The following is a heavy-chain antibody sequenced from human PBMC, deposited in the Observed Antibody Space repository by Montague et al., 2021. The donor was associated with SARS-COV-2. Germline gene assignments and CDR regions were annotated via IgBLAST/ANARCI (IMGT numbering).Heavy chain of an antibody. CDR1: GFSLSTSVMS. D-gene: IGHD5-24*01. CDR3: AQCRDGYKSGLYFDY. J-gene: IGHJ4*02. V-gene: IGHV2-70*17. Sequence: PALVKPTQTLTLTCTFSGFSLSTSVMSVSWIRQPPGKALEWPARIDWDDYEFYSTSLKTRLTISKDTSKNQVVLTMTNMDPVDTATYYCAQCRDGYKSGLYFDYWGQGTLVTVSS. CDR2: IDWDDYE.